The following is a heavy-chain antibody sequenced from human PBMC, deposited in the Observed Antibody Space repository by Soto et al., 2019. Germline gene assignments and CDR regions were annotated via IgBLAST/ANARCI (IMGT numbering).Heavy chain of an antibody. J-gene: IGHJ4*02. V-gene: IGHV1-69*13. CDR3: ARDHMVRGVIMNFDY. CDR2: IIPIFGTA. D-gene: IGHD3-10*01. Sequence: GASVKVSCKASGGTFSSYAISWVRQAPGQGLEWMGGIIPIFGTANYAQKFQGRVTITADESTSTAYMELSSLRSEDTAVYYCARDHMVRGVIMNFDYWGQGTLVTVSS. CDR1: GGTFSSYA.